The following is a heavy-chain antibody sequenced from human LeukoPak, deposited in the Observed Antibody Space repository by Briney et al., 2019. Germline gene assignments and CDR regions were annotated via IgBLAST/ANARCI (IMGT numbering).Heavy chain of an antibody. CDR1: GGSIISYY. CDR2: IYTTGTT. D-gene: IGHD4-17*01. CDR3: AYGDYYYYMDV. V-gene: IGHV4-4*08. Sequence: SETLSLTCTVSGGSIISYYRSWIRKAPGKGLEWIGYIYTTGTTNYNPSLKSRVTISGDTSKNQFSLSLSSVTAADTAVYYCAYGDYYYYMDVWGKGTTVTVSS. J-gene: IGHJ6*03.